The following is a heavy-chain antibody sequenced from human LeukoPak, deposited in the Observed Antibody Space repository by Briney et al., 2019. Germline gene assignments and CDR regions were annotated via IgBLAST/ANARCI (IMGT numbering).Heavy chain of an antibody. CDR3: ARALGYCSGGSCPLDY. CDR1: GVSISTFY. D-gene: IGHD2-15*01. J-gene: IGHJ4*02. CDR2: LYYSGNT. Sequence: PSETLSLTCTVSGVSISTFYWSWIRQPPGKGLEWIGYLYYSGNTNYNPSLKSRVTISVDTSKNQFSLKLSSVTAADTAVYYCARALGYCSGGSCPLDYWGQGTLVTVSS. V-gene: IGHV4-59*08.